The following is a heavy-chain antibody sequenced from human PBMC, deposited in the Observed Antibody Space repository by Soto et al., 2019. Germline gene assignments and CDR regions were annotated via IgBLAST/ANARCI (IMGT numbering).Heavy chain of an antibody. Sequence: SETLSLTCTVSGGSISSSSYYWGWIRQPPGKGLEWIGSIYYSGSTYYNPSLKSRVTISVDTSKNQYSLKLSSVTAADTAVYYCARRGCSSTSCYGPYYYYGMDVWGQGTTVTVS. CDR2: IYYSGST. V-gene: IGHV4-39*01. CDR3: ARRGCSSTSCYGPYYYYGMDV. J-gene: IGHJ6*02. CDR1: GGSISSSSYY. D-gene: IGHD2-2*01.